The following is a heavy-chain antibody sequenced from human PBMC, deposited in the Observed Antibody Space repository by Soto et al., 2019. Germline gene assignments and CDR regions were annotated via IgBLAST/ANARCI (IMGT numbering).Heavy chain of an antibody. CDR1: GASISSYD. V-gene: IGHV4-59*01. J-gene: IGHJ4*02. CDR2: ISYSGST. CDR3: ARGRDGYNYPNFDY. D-gene: IGHD5-12*01. Sequence: SETLSLTCTVSGASISSYDWSWIRRPPGKGLEWIGHISYSGSTNYKPSLKSRVTISVDTSKKQFSLKLTSVTAADTAVYYCARGRDGYNYPNFDYWGQGTLVTVSS.